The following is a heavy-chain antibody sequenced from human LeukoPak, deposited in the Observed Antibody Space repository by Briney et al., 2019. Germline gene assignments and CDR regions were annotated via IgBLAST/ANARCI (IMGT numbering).Heavy chain of an antibody. CDR3: ARDRTNSSGWYVVDAFDI. D-gene: IGHD6-19*01. CDR2: ISSSSSYI. Sequence: GGSLRLPCAASGFTFSSYSMNWVRQAPGKGPEWVSSISSSSSYIYYADSVKGRFTISRDNAKNSLYLQMNSLRAEDTAVYYCARDRTNSSGWYVVDAFDIWGQGTMVTVSS. CDR1: GFTFSSYS. J-gene: IGHJ3*02. V-gene: IGHV3-21*01.